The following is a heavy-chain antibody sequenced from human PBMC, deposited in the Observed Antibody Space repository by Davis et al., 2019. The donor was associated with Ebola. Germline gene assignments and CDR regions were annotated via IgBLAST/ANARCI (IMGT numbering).Heavy chain of an antibody. J-gene: IGHJ6*04. V-gene: IGHV3-48*04. Sequence: GRSLRLSCAASGFTFSSHTMNWVRQAPGKGLEWVSYISSSGSTIYYADSVKGRFTISRDNAKNSLYLQMNSLRAEDTAVYYCARTLPLDGMDVWGKGTTVTVSS. CDR2: ISSSGSTI. CDR1: GFTFSSHT. CDR3: ARTLPLDGMDV.